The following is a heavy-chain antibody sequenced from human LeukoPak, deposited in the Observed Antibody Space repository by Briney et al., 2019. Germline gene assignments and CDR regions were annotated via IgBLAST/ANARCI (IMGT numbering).Heavy chain of an antibody. CDR2: ISSSSSTI. CDR3: ARGGDFWSGSCYDY. CDR1: GFTFSSYS. J-gene: IGHJ4*02. V-gene: IGHV3-48*01. Sequence: PGGSLRLSCAASGFTFSSYSMNWVRQAPGKGLEWVSYISSSSSTIYYADSVKGRFTISRGNAKNSLYLQMNSLRAEDTAVYYCARGGDFWSGSCYDYWGQGTLVTVSS. D-gene: IGHD3-3*01.